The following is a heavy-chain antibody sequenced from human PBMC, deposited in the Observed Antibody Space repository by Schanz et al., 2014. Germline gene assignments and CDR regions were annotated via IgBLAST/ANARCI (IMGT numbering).Heavy chain of an antibody. CDR2: IYHSGRT. Sequence: QVQLQESGPGLVKPSGTLSLTCAVSGGSISSSNWWSWVRQPPGKGLEWIGEIYHSGRTNYNPSLRRRVAKSVNKSNNESTQNMSTVTAADTAVYYCARGAGGGSGTYYGAYYNYYYMDVWGKGTTXTVSS. CDR1: GGSISSSNW. J-gene: IGHJ6*03. CDR3: ARGAGGGSGTYYGAYYNYYYMDV. D-gene: IGHD3-10*01. V-gene: IGHV4-4*02.